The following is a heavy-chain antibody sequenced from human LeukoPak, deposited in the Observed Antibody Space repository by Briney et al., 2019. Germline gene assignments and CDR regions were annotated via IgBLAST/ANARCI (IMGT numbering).Heavy chain of an antibody. D-gene: IGHD3-16*01. Sequence: PGGSLRLSCVASGFPFSSHAMCWVRQAPGEGLEWVSSIDISGGATWYADSVRGRFTISRDNSKNTLYLQMTSLRVEDTALYYCANEIRPNDYWGQGTLVSVSS. CDR3: ANEIRPNDY. V-gene: IGHV3-23*05. CDR1: GFPFSSHA. J-gene: IGHJ4*02. CDR2: IDISGGAT.